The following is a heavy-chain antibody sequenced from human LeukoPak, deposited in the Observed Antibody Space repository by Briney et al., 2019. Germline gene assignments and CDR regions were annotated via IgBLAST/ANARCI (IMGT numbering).Heavy chain of an antibody. Sequence: GGSLRLSCAASGLTFDDYAMHWVRQAPGKGLEGGSGINWNSGNIGYADSVKGRFTISRDSAKNSLYLQMNSLRAEDTAFYYCAKSPGIRYYYFGMDGRGKGTTVTVSS. CDR3: AKSPGIRYYYFGMDG. V-gene: IGHV3-9*01. CDR1: GLTFDDYA. J-gene: IGHJ6*04. CDR2: INWNSGNI.